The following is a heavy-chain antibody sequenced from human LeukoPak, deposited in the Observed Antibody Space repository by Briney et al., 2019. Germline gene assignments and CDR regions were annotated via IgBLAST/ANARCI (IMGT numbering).Heavy chain of an antibody. CDR3: AGESISGHRDFDY. J-gene: IGHJ4*02. V-gene: IGHV3-48*01. Sequence: PGGSLRLSCAASGFTFSSYSMNWLRQAPGKGLEWLSYISSGSRTIYYADSVKGRFTVSRDNAKSSLYLQMNSLRAEDTAVYYCAGESISGHRDFDYWGQGALVTVSS. CDR2: ISSGSRTI. D-gene: IGHD1-26*01. CDR1: GFTFSSYS.